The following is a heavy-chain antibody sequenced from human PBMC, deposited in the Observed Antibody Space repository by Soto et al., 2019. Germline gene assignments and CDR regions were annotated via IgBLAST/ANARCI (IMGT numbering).Heavy chain of an antibody. CDR1: GYSFTSYW. CDR3: ARHVGDGGNSGY. Sequence: GESLKISCQGSGYSFTSYWISWVRQMPGKGLEWMGRINPSDSYTNYSPSFQGHVTISADKSISTAYLQWSSLKASDTAMYFCARHVGDGGNSGYWGQGTLVTVSS. J-gene: IGHJ4*02. CDR2: INPSDSYT. V-gene: IGHV5-10-1*01. D-gene: IGHD2-15*01.